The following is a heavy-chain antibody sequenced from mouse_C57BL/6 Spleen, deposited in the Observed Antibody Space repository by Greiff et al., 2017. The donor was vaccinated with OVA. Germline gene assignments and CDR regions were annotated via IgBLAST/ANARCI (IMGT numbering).Heavy chain of an antibody. D-gene: IGHD1-1*01. Sequence: QVQLQQSGPELVKPGASVKISCKASGYAFSSSWMNWVKQRPGKGLEWIGRIYPGDGDTNYNGKFKGKATLTADKSSSTAYMQLSSLTSEDSAVYFCARGDGSSYVDWYFDVWGTGTTVTVSS. CDR3: ARGDGSSYVDWYFDV. CDR2: IYPGDGDT. CDR1: GYAFSSSW. V-gene: IGHV1-82*01. J-gene: IGHJ1*03.